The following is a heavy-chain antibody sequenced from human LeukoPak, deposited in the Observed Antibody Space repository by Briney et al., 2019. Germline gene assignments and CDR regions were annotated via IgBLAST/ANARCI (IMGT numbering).Heavy chain of an antibody. J-gene: IGHJ4*02. V-gene: IGHV1-8*03. D-gene: IGHD3-10*01. CDR3: ARGQYYYSSGSGDYFDY. Sequence: AASVKVSCKASGYTFTSYDINWVRQATGQGLEWMGWMNPNSGNTGYAQKFQGRVTITRNTSISTAYMELSSLRSEDTAVYYCARGQYYYSSGSGDYFDYWGQGTLVTVSS. CDR2: MNPNSGNT. CDR1: GYTFTSYD.